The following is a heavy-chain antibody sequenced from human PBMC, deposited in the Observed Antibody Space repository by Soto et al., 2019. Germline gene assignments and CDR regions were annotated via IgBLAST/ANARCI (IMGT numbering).Heavy chain of an antibody. CDR1: GVPISTDDCY. V-gene: IGHV4-61*08. Sequence: PSETLSLTCTVSGVPISTDDCYWAWIRQPPGKGLEWIGYIYYSGNTNYNPSLKSRVTISVDTSKNQFSLKLSSVTAADTAVYYCARRVKYGSGRRPAYYFDYWGQGTLVTVSS. CDR3: ARRVKYGSGRRPAYYFDY. CDR2: IYYSGNT. J-gene: IGHJ4*02. D-gene: IGHD3-10*01.